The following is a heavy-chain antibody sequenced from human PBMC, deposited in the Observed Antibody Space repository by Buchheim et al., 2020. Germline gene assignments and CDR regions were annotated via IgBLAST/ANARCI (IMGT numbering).Heavy chain of an antibody. D-gene: IGHD4-17*01. V-gene: IGHV3-48*02. CDR2: VSTSSSAI. Sequence: EVQLVESGGGLVQPGGSLRLSCAASGFTFSSYSMNWVRQAPGKGLECVSYVSTSSSAIYYADSVKGRFTISSDNSKHSLSLQMNSLRDEDTAVYYCTRDRDYGDRPFGYWGQGTL. CDR3: TRDRDYGDRPFGY. CDR1: GFTFSSYS. J-gene: IGHJ4*02.